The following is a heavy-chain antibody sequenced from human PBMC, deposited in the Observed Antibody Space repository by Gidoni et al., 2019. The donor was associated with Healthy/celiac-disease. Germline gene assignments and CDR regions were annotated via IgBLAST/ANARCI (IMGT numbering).Heavy chain of an antibody. CDR1: GFTFDDYA. CDR2: ISWNSGSI. Sequence: EVQLVESGGGWVQPGRSLRLSCAAPGFTFDDYAMHWVRQGPGKGLECVSGISWNSGSIGYADSVKGRFTISRDNAKNSLYLQMNSLRAEDTALYYCAAEYRYDSSGWKWGQGTLVTVSS. V-gene: IGHV3-9*01. CDR3: AAEYRYDSSGWK. J-gene: IGHJ4*02. D-gene: IGHD3-22*01.